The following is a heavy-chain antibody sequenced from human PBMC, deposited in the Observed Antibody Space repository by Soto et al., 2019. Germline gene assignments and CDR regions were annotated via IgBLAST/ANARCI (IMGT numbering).Heavy chain of an antibody. CDR3: ASVGPTYDWYARTLDY. J-gene: IGHJ4*02. Sequence: QVPLVQSGAEVKKPGASVKVSCKASGYTFTSYAVHWVRQAPGQRLEWMGWINAGNDDTKYSQKFQGRVSITRDTSASTAYMDLSSLTSEDTAVYYCASVGPTYDWYARTLDYWGQGTLVTVSS. V-gene: IGHV1-3*01. CDR1: GYTFTSYA. CDR2: INAGNDDT. D-gene: IGHD1-1*01.